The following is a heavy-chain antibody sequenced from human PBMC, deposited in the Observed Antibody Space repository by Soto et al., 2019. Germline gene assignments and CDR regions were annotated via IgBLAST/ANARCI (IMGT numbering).Heavy chain of an antibody. Sequence: SETLSLTCTVSGGSISSYYWSWIRQPPGKGLEWIGYIYYSGSTNYNPSLKSRVTISVDTSKNQFSLKLSSVTAADTAVYYCARVAYSSSMYYFDYWGQGTLVTVSS. J-gene: IGHJ4*02. CDR2: IYYSGST. CDR3: ARVAYSSSMYYFDY. D-gene: IGHD6-6*01. V-gene: IGHV4-59*01. CDR1: GGSISSYY.